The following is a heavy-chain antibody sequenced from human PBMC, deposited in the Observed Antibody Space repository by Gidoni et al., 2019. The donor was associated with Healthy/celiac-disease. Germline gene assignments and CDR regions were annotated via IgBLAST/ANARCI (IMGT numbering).Heavy chain of an antibody. CDR2: IWYDGSNE. Sequence: QVRLVESGGGVVQPGRSLRLSCAASGFTFSHYAMNWVRQAPGKGLKWVAGIWYDGSNEYYADSVKGRFTISRDNSKNTLYLQMNSLRAEDTAVYYCAKDMYMTTVTTLDYWGRGTLVTVSS. V-gene: IGHV3-33*06. D-gene: IGHD4-4*01. CDR3: AKDMYMTTVTTLDY. CDR1: GFTFSHYA. J-gene: IGHJ4*02.